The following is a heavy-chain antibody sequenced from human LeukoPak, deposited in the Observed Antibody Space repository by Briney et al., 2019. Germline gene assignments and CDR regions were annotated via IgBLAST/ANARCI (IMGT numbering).Heavy chain of an antibody. CDR2: ISGGGDAT. CDR3: AKDVRAGATRVIDY. Sequence: SGGSLRLSCAASDFSFITYAMSWVRQAPGKGLEWVSTISGGGDATYYADSVKGRFTISRDNAKNSLYLQMNSLRAEDTALYYCAKDVRAGATRVIDYWGQGTLVTVSS. CDR1: DFSFITYA. J-gene: IGHJ4*02. V-gene: IGHV3-23*01. D-gene: IGHD1-26*01.